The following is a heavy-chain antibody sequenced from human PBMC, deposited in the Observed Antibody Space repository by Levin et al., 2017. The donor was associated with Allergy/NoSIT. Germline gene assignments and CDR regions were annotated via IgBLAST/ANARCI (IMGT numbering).Heavy chain of an antibody. Sequence: PGGSLRLSCAASGFTFSSYAMHWVRQAPGKGLEWVAVISYDGSNKYYADSVKGRFTISRDNSKNTLYLQMNSLRAEDTAVYYCARCKRSTSCNAFDIWGQGTMVTVSS. CDR1: GFTFSSYA. D-gene: IGHD2-2*01. J-gene: IGHJ3*02. CDR2: ISYDGSNK. V-gene: IGHV3-30-3*01. CDR3: ARCKRSTSCNAFDI.